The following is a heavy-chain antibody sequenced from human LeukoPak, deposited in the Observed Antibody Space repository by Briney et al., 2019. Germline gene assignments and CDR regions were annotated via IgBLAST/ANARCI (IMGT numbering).Heavy chain of an antibody. V-gene: IGHV3-23*01. D-gene: IGHD3-22*01. CDR3: AKDYYDSSGYYLTNDAFDI. Sequence: GGSLRLSCAASVFTFSSYAMSWVRQAPGKGLEGVSAISGSGGSTYYAGSVKGRLTISRDNSKNTLYLQMNSLRAEDTAVYYCAKDYYDSSGYYLTNDAFDIWGQGTMVTVSS. CDR2: ISGSGGST. CDR1: VFTFSSYA. J-gene: IGHJ3*02.